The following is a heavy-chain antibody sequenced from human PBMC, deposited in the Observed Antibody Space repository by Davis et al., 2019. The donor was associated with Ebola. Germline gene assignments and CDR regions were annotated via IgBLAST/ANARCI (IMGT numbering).Heavy chain of an antibody. J-gene: IGHJ2*01. CDR1: GYTFTSYY. CDR3: AREGYSNYEDWYFDL. Sequence: ASVKVSCKASGYTFTSYYMHWVRQAPGQGLEWMGIINPSGGSTSYAQKFQGRVTITADESTSTAYMELSSLRSEDTAVYYCAREGYSNYEDWYFDLWGRGTLVTVSS. D-gene: IGHD4-11*01. CDR2: INPSGGST. V-gene: IGHV1-46*01.